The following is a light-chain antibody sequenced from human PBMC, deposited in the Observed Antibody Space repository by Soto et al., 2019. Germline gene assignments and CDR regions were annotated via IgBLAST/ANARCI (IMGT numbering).Light chain of an antibody. Sequence: QSVLTQPPSASGTPGQRVTISCSGSSSNIGSNSVSWFQQLPGTAPKLVIHANNQRPSGVPDRFSGSKSGTSASLAISGLQSEDEADYYCASWDDSLNGWVFGGGTKVTVL. CDR3: ASWDDSLNGWV. J-gene: IGLJ3*02. CDR1: SSNIGSNS. CDR2: ANN. V-gene: IGLV1-44*01.